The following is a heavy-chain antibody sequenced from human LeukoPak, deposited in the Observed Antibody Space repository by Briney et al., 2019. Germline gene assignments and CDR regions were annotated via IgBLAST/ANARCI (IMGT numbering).Heavy chain of an antibody. CDR2: IYYSGST. J-gene: IGHJ4*02. D-gene: IGHD3-9*01. CDR1: GGSISSSSYY. CDR3: ARLWDYDILTGFFDY. Sequence: PSETLSLTCTVSGGSISSSSYYWGWIRQPPGKGLEWIGSIYYSGSTYYNPSLKSRVTISVDTSKNQFSLKLSSVTAADTAVYYCARLWDYDILTGFFDYWGQGTLVTVSS. V-gene: IGHV4-39*01.